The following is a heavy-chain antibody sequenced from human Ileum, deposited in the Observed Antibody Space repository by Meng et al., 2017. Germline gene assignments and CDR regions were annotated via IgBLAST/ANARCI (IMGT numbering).Heavy chain of an antibody. J-gene: IGHJ4*02. Sequence: QVVMEVSGPGLVRSPVTLSFICTLSGGSVSRDGFQWGRVRQPPGKGLDWIGYESTNYNPSLKSRVTISLDTSKNQFSLELSSVTAADTAVYYCARDHWGSLDYWGQGILVTVSS. CDR2: EST. V-gene: IGHV4-61*08. CDR1: GGSVSRDGFQ. D-gene: IGHD7-27*01. CDR3: ARDHWGSLDY.